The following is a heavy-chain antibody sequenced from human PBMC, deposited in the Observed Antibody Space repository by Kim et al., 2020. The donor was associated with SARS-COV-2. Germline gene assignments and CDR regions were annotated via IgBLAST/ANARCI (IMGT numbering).Heavy chain of an antibody. V-gene: IGHV4-39*07. Sequence: SRVTISVDTSKNQFSLKLSSVTAADTAVYYCARDRMVYYGSGSYYYGMDVWGQGTTVTVSS. D-gene: IGHD3-10*01. J-gene: IGHJ6*02. CDR3: ARDRMVYYGSGSYYYGMDV.